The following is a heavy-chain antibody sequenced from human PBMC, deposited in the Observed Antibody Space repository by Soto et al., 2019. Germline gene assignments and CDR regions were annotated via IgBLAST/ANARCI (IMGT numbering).Heavy chain of an antibody. V-gene: IGHV3-33*01. CDR2: IWYDGSNK. CDR1: GFTFSSYG. Sequence: QVQLVESGGGVVQPGRSLRLSCAASGFTFSSYGMHWVRQAPGKGLEWVAVIWYDGSNKYYADSVKSRFTISRDNSKNTLYLQMNSLRAEDTAVYYCARDLLTTVTTYAFDIWGQGTMVTVSS. D-gene: IGHD4-17*01. CDR3: ARDLLTTVTTYAFDI. J-gene: IGHJ3*02.